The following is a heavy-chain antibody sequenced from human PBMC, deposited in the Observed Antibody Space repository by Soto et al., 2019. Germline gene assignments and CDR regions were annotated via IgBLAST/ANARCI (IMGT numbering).Heavy chain of an antibody. J-gene: IGHJ6*02. D-gene: IGHD7-27*01. CDR2: ISYTGRT. CDR3: AREWGLLPYYVMNV. V-gene: IGHV4-61*03. CDR1: GDSVTSGSYY. Sequence: SETLSLTCIVAGDSVTSGSYYWTWLRQPPGKGLEWIGYISYTGRTKYNPSLQSRVTISVDTSKNDFSLNLSSVTAADAAVYFCAREWGLLPYYVMNVWGHGTAVTVSS.